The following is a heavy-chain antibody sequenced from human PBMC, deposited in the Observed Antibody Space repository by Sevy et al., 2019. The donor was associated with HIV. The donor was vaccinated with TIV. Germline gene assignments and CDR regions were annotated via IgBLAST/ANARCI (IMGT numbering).Heavy chain of an antibody. CDR1: GVSFSDYY. V-gene: IGHV4-34*01. Sequence: LTASETLSLTCAVSGVSFSDYYWAWIRQAPGKGLEWIGEVSQSGSANYNPSLRSRVIRSLDTSKNHVSLKLTSVTAADTAMYYCARGPLFSPEYCSGGTCPTIDFWSQGTLVTVSS. D-gene: IGHD2-15*01. CDR2: VSQSGSA. J-gene: IGHJ4*01. CDR3: ARGPLFSPEYCSGGTCPTIDF.